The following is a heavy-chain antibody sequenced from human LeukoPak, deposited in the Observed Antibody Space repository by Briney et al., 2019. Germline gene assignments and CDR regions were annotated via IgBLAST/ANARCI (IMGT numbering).Heavy chain of an antibody. CDR3: ATIKRGNIYGYFDF. Sequence: SETLSLTCTVPGGSISSHYWSWIRQPPGKGLEWIRYMYDTRSTKDNPSLKSRVTLSADTSKNQFSLRLSSVTAADTAVYYCATIKRGNIYGYFDFWGQGILLTVSS. CDR1: GGSISSHY. J-gene: IGHJ4*02. D-gene: IGHD5-18*01. V-gene: IGHV4-59*11. CDR2: MYDTRST.